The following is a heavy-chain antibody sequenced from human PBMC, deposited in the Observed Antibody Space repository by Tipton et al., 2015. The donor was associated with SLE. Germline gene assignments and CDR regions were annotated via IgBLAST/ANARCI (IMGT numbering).Heavy chain of an antibody. CDR1: GGSISSYY. D-gene: IGHD6-13*01. CDR3: ARGWGSWPYYFDY. CDR2: IYYSGST. Sequence: TLSLTCTVSGGSISSYYWSWIRQPPGKGLEWIGYIYYSGSTNYNPSLKSRVTISVDTSKNQFSLKLSSVTAADTAVYYCARGWGSWPYYFDYWGQEPWSPSPQ. J-gene: IGHJ4*01. V-gene: IGHV4-59*01.